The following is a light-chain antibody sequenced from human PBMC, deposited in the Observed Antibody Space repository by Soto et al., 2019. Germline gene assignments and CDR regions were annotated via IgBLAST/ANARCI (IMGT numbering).Light chain of an antibody. V-gene: IGLV2-14*01. CDR1: SSDVGGYNY. J-gene: IGLJ3*02. CDR3: SSYTSSSTNWV. Sequence: QSALTQPASVSGSPGQSITISCTGTSSDVGGYNYVSWYQQHPGKAPKLMIYDVSNRPSGVSNRFSGSKSGNTASLTISGFQAEDEADYYCSSYTSSSTNWVFGGGTKVTVL. CDR2: DVS.